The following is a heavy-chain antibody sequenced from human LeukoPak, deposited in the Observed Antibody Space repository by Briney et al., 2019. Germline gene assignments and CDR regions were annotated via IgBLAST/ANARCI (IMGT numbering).Heavy chain of an antibody. J-gene: IGHJ4*02. CDR2: IYTSGST. V-gene: IGHV4-4*09. CDR1: GGSISSYY. CDR3: ARHPRIAAAGVFDY. Sequence: PSETLSLTCTVSGGSISSYYWSWLRQPPGKGLEWIRYIYTSGSTNYNPSPKSRVTISVDTSKNQFSLKLSSVTAADTAVYYCARHPRIAAAGVFDYWGQGTLVTVSS. D-gene: IGHD6-13*01.